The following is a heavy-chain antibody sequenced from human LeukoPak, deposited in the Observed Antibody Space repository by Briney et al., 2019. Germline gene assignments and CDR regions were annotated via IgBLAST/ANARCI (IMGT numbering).Heavy chain of an antibody. CDR1: GGSFSGYY. D-gene: IGHD3-10*01. CDR2: INHSGST. Sequence: SETLSLTCAVYGGSFSGYYWSWIRQPPGKGLEWIGEINHSGSTNYNPSLKSRVTISVDTSKNQFSLKLSSVTAADTAVYYCPGYYGSGSYYGWFDPWGQGTLVTVSS. J-gene: IGHJ5*02. V-gene: IGHV4-34*01. CDR3: PGYYGSGSYYGWFDP.